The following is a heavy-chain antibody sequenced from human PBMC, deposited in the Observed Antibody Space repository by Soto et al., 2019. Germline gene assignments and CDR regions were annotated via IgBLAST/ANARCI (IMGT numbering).Heavy chain of an antibody. D-gene: IGHD6-6*01. J-gene: IGHJ3*02. CDR2: TYYRSKWYN. CDR1: GDSVSSNSAA. Sequence: QSQTLSLTCAISGDSVSSNSAAWNWIRQSPSRGLEWLGRTYYRSKWYNDYAVSVKSRITINPDTSKNQFSLQLNSVTPEDTAVYYCARVPLKVAARHDAFDIWGQGTMVTVSS. V-gene: IGHV6-1*01. CDR3: ARVPLKVAARHDAFDI.